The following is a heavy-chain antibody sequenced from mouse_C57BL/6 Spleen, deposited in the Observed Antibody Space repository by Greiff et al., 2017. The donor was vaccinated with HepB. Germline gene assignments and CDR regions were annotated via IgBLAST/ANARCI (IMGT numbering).Heavy chain of an antibody. V-gene: IGHV1-52*01. CDR3: ARSRDYGSFAY. CDR1: GYTFTSYW. Sequence: VKLQQPGAELVRPGSSVKLSCKASGYTFTSYWMHWVKQRPIQGLEWIGNIDPSDSETHYNQKFKDKATLTVDKSSSTAYMQLSSLTSEDSAVYYCARSRDYGSFAYWGQGTLVTVSA. D-gene: IGHD1-1*01. J-gene: IGHJ3*01. CDR2: IDPSDSET.